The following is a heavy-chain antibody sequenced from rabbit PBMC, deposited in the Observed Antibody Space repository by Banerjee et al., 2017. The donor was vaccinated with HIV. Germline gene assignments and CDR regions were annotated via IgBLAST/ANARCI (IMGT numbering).Heavy chain of an antibody. Sequence: QQLEESGGGLVQPGGSLKLSCKASGFDFSSYYMSWVRQAPGKGLEWIGYIDPVFGSTYYASWVNGRFTISSHNAQNTLYLQLNSLTAADTATYFCARDLEWGNLWGPGTLVTVS. CDR3: ARDLEWGNL. J-gene: IGHJ4*01. CDR2: IDPVFGST. V-gene: IGHV1S7*01. D-gene: IGHD1-1*01. CDR1: GFDFSSYY.